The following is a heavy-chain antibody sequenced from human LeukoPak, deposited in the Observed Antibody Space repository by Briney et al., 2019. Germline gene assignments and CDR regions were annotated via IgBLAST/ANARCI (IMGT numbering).Heavy chain of an antibody. Sequence: KPSETLSLTCVVYGGSSSGFYWTWIRQTPGKGLEWIGKINVGGGTNYNPSLKSRVTMSLDTSKNQFSLKLSSVTAADTAVYYCARLNVLRYFDWFGAENWFDPWGQGTLVTVSS. CDR3: ARLNVLRYFDWFGAENWFDP. V-gene: IGHV4-34*01. D-gene: IGHD3-9*01. CDR1: GGSSSGFY. J-gene: IGHJ5*02. CDR2: INVGGGT.